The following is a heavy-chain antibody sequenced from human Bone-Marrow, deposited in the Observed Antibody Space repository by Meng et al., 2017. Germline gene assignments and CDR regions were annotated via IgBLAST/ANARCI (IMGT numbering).Heavy chain of an antibody. CDR1: GFTLSSYG. Sequence: GGSLRLSCAASGFTLSSYGMSWVRQAPGKGLEWVSAISGSDDRTFYADSVKGRFTFSRDISKSTLYLQMNSLRAEDTAVYYCAKVVRLLWFGVDYWGQGTLVTVSS. D-gene: IGHD3-10*01. CDR2: ISGSDDRT. V-gene: IGHV3-23*01. CDR3: AKVVRLLWFGVDY. J-gene: IGHJ4*02.